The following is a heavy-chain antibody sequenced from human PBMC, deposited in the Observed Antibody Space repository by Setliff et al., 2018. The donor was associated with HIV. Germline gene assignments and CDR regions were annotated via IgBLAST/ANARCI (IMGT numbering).Heavy chain of an antibody. CDR1: GFTFSSFA. CDR2: ISASATSV. Sequence: GGSLRLSCAASGFTFSSFAMTWVRQAPGKGLEWVSSISASATSVYNADSVKGRFTISRDNSKNTLYLQMNSLRAEDTAVYYCAKAQWDLLPYFDYWGQGTLVTVSS. CDR3: AKAQWDLLPYFDY. V-gene: IGHV3-23*01. D-gene: IGHD1-26*01. J-gene: IGHJ4*02.